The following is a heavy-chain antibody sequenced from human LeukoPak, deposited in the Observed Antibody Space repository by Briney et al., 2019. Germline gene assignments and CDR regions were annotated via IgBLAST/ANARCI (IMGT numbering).Heavy chain of an antibody. V-gene: IGHV1-2*02. Sequence: SVKVSCKASGYTFTGYYMHWVRQAPGQGLEWMGWINPNSGGTNYAQKFQGRVTMTRDTSISTAYMELSRLRSDDTAVYYCARGYCSSTSCSRGYYYYYSMDVWGQGTTVTVSS. J-gene: IGHJ6*02. CDR3: ARGYCSSTSCSRGYYYYYSMDV. CDR2: INPNSGGT. CDR1: GYTFTGYY. D-gene: IGHD2-2*01.